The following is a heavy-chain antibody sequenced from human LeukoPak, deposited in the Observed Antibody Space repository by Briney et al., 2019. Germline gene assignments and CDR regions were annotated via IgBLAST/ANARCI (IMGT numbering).Heavy chain of an antibody. CDR3: AKRGVVIRVILVGFHKEAYYFDS. V-gene: IGHV3-23*01. Sequence: GGPLLLSGAVAGITLSNYAMTWVRRAPGKGLEWVEGISGRGGGKKYADSVKGRFTISRDNSKNTLYLQMNDLRVDDAAVYFCAKRGVVIRVILVGFHKEAYYFDSWGQGALVTVSS. J-gene: IGHJ4*02. CDR1: GITLSNYA. CDR2: ISGRGGGK. D-gene: IGHD3-22*01.